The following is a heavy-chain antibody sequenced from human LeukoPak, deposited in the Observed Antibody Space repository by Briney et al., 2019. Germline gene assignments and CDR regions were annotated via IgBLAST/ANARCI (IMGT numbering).Heavy chain of an antibody. D-gene: IGHD3-22*01. Sequence: SETLSLTCAVYGGSFSGYYWSWIRQPPGKGLEWIGEINHSGSTNYNPSLKSRVTMSVDTSKNQFSLKLSSVTAADTAVYYCARDSNYDSSGYYSVSDYWGQGTLVTVSS. J-gene: IGHJ4*02. CDR1: GGSFSGYY. CDR3: ARDSNYDSSGYYSVSDY. V-gene: IGHV4-34*01. CDR2: INHSGST.